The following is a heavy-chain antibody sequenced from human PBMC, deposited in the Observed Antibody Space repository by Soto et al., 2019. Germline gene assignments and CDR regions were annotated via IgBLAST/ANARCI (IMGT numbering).Heavy chain of an antibody. CDR3: ARQDCSGGSCRFDY. D-gene: IGHD2-15*01. Sequence: GGSLRLSCAASGFTFNTYGMNWVRQAPGKGLEWVSYISSSSGTVYYADSVKGRFTISRDNAKNSLYLQMNSLTDEDTTVYYCARQDCSGGSCRFDYWGQGTLVTVSS. V-gene: IGHV3-48*02. CDR2: ISSSSGTV. CDR1: GFTFNTYG. J-gene: IGHJ4*02.